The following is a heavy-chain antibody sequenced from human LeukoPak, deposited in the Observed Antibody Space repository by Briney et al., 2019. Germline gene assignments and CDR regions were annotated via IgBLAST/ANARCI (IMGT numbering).Heavy chain of an antibody. CDR1: GFTFSSYE. J-gene: IGHJ4*02. V-gene: IGHV3-48*03. CDR3: ARDGDFWSGYRFDY. CDR2: ISSSGSTI. Sequence: GGSLRLSCAASGFTFSSYEMNWVRQAPGKGLEWVSYISSSGSTIYYADSVKGRFTISRDNAKNSLYLQMHSLRAEDWAVYYCARDGDFWSGYRFDYWGQGTLVTVSS. D-gene: IGHD3-3*01.